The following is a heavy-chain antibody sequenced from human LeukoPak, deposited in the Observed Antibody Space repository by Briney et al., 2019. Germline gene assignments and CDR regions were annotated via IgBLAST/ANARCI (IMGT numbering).Heavy chain of an antibody. V-gene: IGHV4-39*01. Sequence: SETLSLTCSVSGGSISSSSYYWGWIRQPPGKGLEWIGSIFYSGSTYYNPSLKSRVTISVDTSKNQFSLKLSSVTAADTAVYYCARQGSGYYYSAFDIWGQGTMVTVSS. CDR3: ARQGSGYYYSAFDI. D-gene: IGHD3-22*01. CDR2: IFYSGST. CDR1: GGSISSSSYY. J-gene: IGHJ3*02.